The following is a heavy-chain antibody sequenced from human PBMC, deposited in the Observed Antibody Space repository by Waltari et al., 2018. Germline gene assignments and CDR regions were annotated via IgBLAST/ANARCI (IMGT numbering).Heavy chain of an antibody. J-gene: IGHJ3*02. CDR2: INTKTGNP. Sequence: QVQLVQSGSELKKPGASVKVSCKASGYTFSKYAVDWVRQAPGQGLEWMGWINTKTGNPTYAQGFTGQFVFSLDTSVSTAYLQISRLKTEDTAVYYCARRFYYDSSGYPAFDIWGQGTVVTVSS. CDR3: ARRFYYDSSGYPAFDI. CDR1: GYTFSKYA. V-gene: IGHV7-4-1*02. D-gene: IGHD3-22*01.